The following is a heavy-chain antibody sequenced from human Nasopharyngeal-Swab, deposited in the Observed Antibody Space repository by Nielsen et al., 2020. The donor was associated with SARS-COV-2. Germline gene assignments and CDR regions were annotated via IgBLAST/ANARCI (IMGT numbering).Heavy chain of an antibody. Sequence: GGSLRLSCAASGLTFTNSWMSWVRQAPGKRLEWVANIKQDGSDKYYADSVKGRFTISRDNAKNSLYLQMNSLRAEDTAVYYCASLLWFGELPSDYYYYGMDVWGQGTTVTVSS. CDR2: IKQDGSDK. V-gene: IGHV3-7*01. J-gene: IGHJ6*02. D-gene: IGHD3-10*01. CDR3: ASLLWFGELPSDYYYYGMDV. CDR1: GLTFTNSW.